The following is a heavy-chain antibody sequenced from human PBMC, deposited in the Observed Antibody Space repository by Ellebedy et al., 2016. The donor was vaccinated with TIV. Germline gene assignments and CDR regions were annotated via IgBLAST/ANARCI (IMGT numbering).Heavy chain of an antibody. J-gene: IGHJ6*03. D-gene: IGHD6-13*01. CDR1: GGSFSGYY. V-gene: IGHV4-34*01. Sequence: SETLSLTCAVYGGSFSGYYWSWIRQPPGKGLEWIGEINHSGSTNYNPPLKSRVTISVDTSKNQFSLKLSSVTAADTAVYYCASSPYSSSWYYYYYMDVWGKGTTVTVSS. CDR2: INHSGST. CDR3: ASSPYSSSWYYYYYMDV.